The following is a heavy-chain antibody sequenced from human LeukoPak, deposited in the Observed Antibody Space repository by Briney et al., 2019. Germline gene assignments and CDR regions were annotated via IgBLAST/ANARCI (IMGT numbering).Heavy chain of an antibody. J-gene: IGHJ6*02. CDR3: ARDTISTVTGPKRYYYYGMDV. Sequence: SETLSLTCTVSGGSISSYYWSWIRQPPGKGLEWIGYIYYSGSTNYNPSLKSRVTISVDTSKNQSSLKLSSVTAADTAVYYCARDTISTVTGPKRYYYYGMDVWGQGTTVTVSS. D-gene: IGHD4-11*01. CDR1: GGSISSYY. V-gene: IGHV4-59*01. CDR2: IYYSGST.